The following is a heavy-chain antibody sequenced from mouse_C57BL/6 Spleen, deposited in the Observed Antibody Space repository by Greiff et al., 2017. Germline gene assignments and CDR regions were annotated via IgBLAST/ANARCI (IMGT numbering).Heavy chain of an antibody. V-gene: IGHV5-4*01. CDR2: FSDGGSYT. CDR3: ATGGDCDVGAWFTY. J-gene: IGHJ3*01. Sequence: DVHLVESGGGLVKPGGSLKLSCAASGFTFSSYAMYWVRQTPEKRLEWVATFSDGGSYTYYPDNVKGRFTISRDNAKNNLYLQLSHLKSEDTAMYYGATGGDCDVGAWFTYWCRKALVTVSA. CDR1: GFTFSSYA. D-gene: IGHD2-4*01.